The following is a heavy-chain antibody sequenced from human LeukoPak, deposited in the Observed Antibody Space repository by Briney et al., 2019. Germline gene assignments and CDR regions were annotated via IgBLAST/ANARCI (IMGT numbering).Heavy chain of an antibody. CDR3: AGGCSSTSCPLVY. J-gene: IGHJ4*02. Sequence: GRAPRLPCAASGFTFSSYGMHRVRQAPGKGPEWVAVISYDGSNKYYADSVKGRFTISRDNSKNTLYLQMNSLRAEDTAVYYCAGGCSSTSCPLVYWGQGTLVTVSS. CDR1: GFTFSSYG. V-gene: IGHV3-30*03. CDR2: ISYDGSNK. D-gene: IGHD2-2*01.